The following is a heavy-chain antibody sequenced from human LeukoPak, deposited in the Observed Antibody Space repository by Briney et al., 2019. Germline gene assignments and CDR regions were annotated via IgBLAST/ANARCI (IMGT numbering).Heavy chain of an antibody. CDR3: ARLGDYGGNSGAVTY. J-gene: IGHJ4*02. CDR1: GYSFTSYW. Sequence: GESLKISCKGSGYSFTSYWIGWVRQMPGKGLEWMGIVYPGDSDTRYSPSFQGQVTISADKSISTAYLQWSSLKASDTAMYYCARLGDYGGNSGAVTYWGQGTLVTVSS. CDR2: VYPGDSDT. V-gene: IGHV5-51*01. D-gene: IGHD4-23*01.